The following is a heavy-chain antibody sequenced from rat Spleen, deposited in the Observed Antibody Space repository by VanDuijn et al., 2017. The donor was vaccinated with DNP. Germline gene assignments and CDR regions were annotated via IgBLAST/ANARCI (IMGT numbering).Heavy chain of an antibody. Sequence: EVQLVESGGGLVQPGSSLKLSCVASGFTFSSYNMHWIRQAPKKGLEWIALIYYDSSNKYYADSVKGRFTISRDNSKNTLYLEMNSLRSEDTAMYYCAKDGYNWYFDFWGPGTMVTVSS. D-gene: IGHD1-4*01. CDR2: IYYDSSNK. V-gene: IGHV5-50*01. CDR3: AKDGYNWYFDF. CDR1: GFTFSSYN. J-gene: IGHJ1*01.